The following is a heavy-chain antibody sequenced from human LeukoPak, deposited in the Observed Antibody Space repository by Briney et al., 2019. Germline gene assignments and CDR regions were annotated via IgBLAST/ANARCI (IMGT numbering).Heavy chain of an antibody. V-gene: IGHV1-18*01. CDR3: ARSSRSYYDSSGHYS. Sequence: GASVKVSCKASGYTFTSYGISWVRQAPGQGLEWMGWISAYNGNTNYAQKLQGRVTMTTDTSTSTAYMELRSLRSDDTAVYYCARSSRSYYDSSGHYSWGQGTLVTVSS. CDR1: GYTFTSYG. D-gene: IGHD3-22*01. J-gene: IGHJ4*02. CDR2: ISAYNGNT.